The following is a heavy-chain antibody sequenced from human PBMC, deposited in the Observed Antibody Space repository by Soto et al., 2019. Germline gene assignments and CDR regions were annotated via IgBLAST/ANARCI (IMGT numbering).Heavy chain of an antibody. J-gene: IGHJ1*01. CDR1: GFIFSDYA. D-gene: IGHD6-6*01. V-gene: IGHV3-30-3*01. Sequence: HPGGSLRLSCVASGFIFSDYAMHWARQAPGKGLEWVALISPAGTNQYYADSAKGRFTISRDNSKNTLYLQMNSLRPEDTGLYYCARENSRISPRLFQHWGHGTLVTVSS. CDR2: ISPAGTNQ. CDR3: ARENSRISPRLFQH.